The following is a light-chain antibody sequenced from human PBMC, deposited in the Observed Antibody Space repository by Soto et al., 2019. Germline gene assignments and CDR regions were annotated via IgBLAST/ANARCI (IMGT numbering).Light chain of an antibody. V-gene: IGKV3-11*01. J-gene: IGKJ4*01. CDR1: QSVSSY. CDR3: QQRSYWLT. Sequence: EIVLTQSPATLSLSPGERATLSCRASQSVSSYLAWYQQKPGQAPRLLIYDASNRATGIPARFSGSGSGTDFTLTINSLEPEDFAVYYCQQRSYWLTFGGGTKVEIK. CDR2: DAS.